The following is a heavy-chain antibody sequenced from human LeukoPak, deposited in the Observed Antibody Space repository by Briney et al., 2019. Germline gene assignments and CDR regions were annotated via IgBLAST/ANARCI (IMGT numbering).Heavy chain of an antibody. J-gene: IGHJ4*02. Sequence: PGVSLRLSCVASGFTFSYYGIHWVRQAPGKGLEWVAFIRYDGSNEYYAESVKGRFTISRDNSKNTLYLQMNSLRVEDTAAYYCAKIEGKYQLANIPDSWGQGTLVTVSS. CDR3: AKIEGKYQLANIPDS. CDR2: IRYDGSNE. D-gene: IGHD2-2*01. CDR1: GFTFSYYG. V-gene: IGHV3-30*02.